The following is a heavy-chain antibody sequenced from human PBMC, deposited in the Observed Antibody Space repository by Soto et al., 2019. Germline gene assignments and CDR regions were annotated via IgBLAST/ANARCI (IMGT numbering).Heavy chain of an antibody. V-gene: IGHV6-1*01. D-gene: IGHD1-1*01. Sequence: SQTLSLTCAISGDSVSSNSAACNWIRQSPSSGLEWLGRTYYRSTWYNDYAESVKSRITINPDTSKNQFSLQLNSVTPEDTAVYYCVRGAPGRFDYWGQGTLVTVSS. CDR2: TYYRSTWYN. CDR1: GDSVSSNSAA. J-gene: IGHJ4*02. CDR3: VRGAPGRFDY.